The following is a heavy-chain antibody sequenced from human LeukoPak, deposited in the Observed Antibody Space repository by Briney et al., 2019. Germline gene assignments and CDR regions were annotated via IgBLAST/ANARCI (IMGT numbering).Heavy chain of an antibody. Sequence: GGSLRLSCAASGFTFSSYAMSWFRQAPGKGLEWVSGISGSGGSTYYADSVKGRFTISRDNSKNTLYLQMNSLRAEDTAVYYCAKEGVVAYYYYYMDVWGKGTTVTVSS. CDR3: AKEGVVAYYYYYMDV. CDR1: GFTFSSYA. V-gene: IGHV3-23*01. D-gene: IGHD2-15*01. J-gene: IGHJ6*03. CDR2: ISGSGGST.